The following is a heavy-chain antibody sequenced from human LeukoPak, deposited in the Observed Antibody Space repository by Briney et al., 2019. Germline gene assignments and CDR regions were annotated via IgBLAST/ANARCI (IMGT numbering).Heavy chain of an antibody. CDR1: GGSFSGYY. CDR3: ARDGLGYCTNGVCYTAYYFDY. Sequence: PSETLSLTCAVHGGSFSGYYWSWIRQPPGKGLEWIGEINHSGSTNYNPSLQSRVTISVDTSKNQFSLKLSSVTAADTAVYYCARDGLGYCTNGVCYTAYYFDYWGQGTLVTVSS. CDR2: INHSGST. V-gene: IGHV4-34*01. D-gene: IGHD2-8*01. J-gene: IGHJ4*02.